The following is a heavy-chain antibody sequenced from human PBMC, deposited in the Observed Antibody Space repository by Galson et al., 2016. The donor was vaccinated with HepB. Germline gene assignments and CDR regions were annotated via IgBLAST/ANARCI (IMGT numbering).Heavy chain of an antibody. Sequence: SLRLSCAASGFNLINAWMNWVRQAPGKGREWVGRHKTKTDGGTTDYAAPVKARFTISSDDSRSMVYLQMDSLKTEDTGVYYCTTGTGTDDYWGQGTLVTVSS. V-gene: IGHV3-15*07. CDR2: HKTKTDGGTT. D-gene: IGHD1/OR15-1a*01. CDR1: GFNLINAW. J-gene: IGHJ4*02. CDR3: TTGTGTDDY.